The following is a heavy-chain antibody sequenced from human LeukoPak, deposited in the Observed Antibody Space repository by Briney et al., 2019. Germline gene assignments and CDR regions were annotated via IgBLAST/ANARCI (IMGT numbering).Heavy chain of an antibody. J-gene: IGHJ3*02. CDR2: ITGSGGST. V-gene: IGHV3-23*01. D-gene: IGHD6-13*01. CDR1: QFKFNNYG. Sequence: GGSLRLSCATSQFKFNNYGMTWVRQAPGKGLEWVSSITGSGGSTQYADSVQGRFTISRDNSKNTLYLQMNSLRAEDTALYYCAKVRTADGPFDAFDIWGQGTMVTVSS. CDR3: AKVRTADGPFDAFDI.